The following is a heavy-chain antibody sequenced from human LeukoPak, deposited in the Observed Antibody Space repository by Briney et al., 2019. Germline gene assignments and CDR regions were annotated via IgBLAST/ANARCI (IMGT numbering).Heavy chain of an antibody. V-gene: IGHV4-34*01. CDR2: INHSGST. CDR1: GGSFSGYY. CDR3: ARQVIAAAGNNWFDP. Sequence: SETLSLTCAVYGGSFSGYYWSWIRQPPGKGLEWIGEINHSGSTNYNPSLKSRVTISVDTSKNQFSLKLSSVTAADTAVYYCARQVIAAAGNNWFDPWGQGTLVTVSS. D-gene: IGHD6-13*01. J-gene: IGHJ5*02.